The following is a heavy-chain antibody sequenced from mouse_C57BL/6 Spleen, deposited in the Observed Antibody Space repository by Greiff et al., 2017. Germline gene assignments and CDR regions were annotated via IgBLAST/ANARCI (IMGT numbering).Heavy chain of an antibody. J-gene: IGHJ4*01. Sequence: EVMLVESGGGLVQPGGSLSLSCAASGFTFTDYYMSWVRQPPGKALEWLGFIRNKANGYTTEYSASVKGRFTISRDNSQSILYLQMNALRDEDSATYYCARLMVTTAAMDYWGQGTSVTVSS. D-gene: IGHD2-2*01. CDR1: GFTFTDYY. V-gene: IGHV7-3*01. CDR2: IRNKANGYTT. CDR3: ARLMVTTAAMDY.